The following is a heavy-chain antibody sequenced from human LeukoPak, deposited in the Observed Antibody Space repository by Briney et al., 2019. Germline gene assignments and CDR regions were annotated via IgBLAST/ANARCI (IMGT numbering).Heavy chain of an antibody. CDR2: INPNSGGT. D-gene: IGHD4-17*01. CDR1: GYTFTVYY. CDR3: ARDKGFTVIVSDY. V-gene: IGHV1-2*02. J-gene: IGHJ4*02. Sequence: ASVKVSCKASGYTFTVYYMHWVRQAPGQGLEWMGWINPNSGGTNYAQKFQGRVTMTRDTSISTAYMELSRLRSDDTAVYYCARDKGFTVIVSDYWGQGTLVTVSS.